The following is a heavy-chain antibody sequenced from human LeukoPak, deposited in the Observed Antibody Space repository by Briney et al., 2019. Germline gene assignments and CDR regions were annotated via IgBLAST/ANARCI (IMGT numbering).Heavy chain of an antibody. D-gene: IGHD4-23*01. CDR3: ARGPDYGGNSAYFDY. J-gene: IGHJ4*02. V-gene: IGHV4-34*01. Sequence: SETLPLTCAVYGGSFSGYYWSWIRQPPGKGLEWIGEINHSGSTNYNPSLKSRVTISVDTSKNQFSLKLSSVTAADTAVYYCARGPDYGGNSAYFDYWGQGTLVTVSS. CDR1: GGSFSGYY. CDR2: INHSGST.